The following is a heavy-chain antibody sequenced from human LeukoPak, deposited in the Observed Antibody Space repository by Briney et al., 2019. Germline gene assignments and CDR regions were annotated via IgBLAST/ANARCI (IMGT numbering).Heavy chain of an antibody. J-gene: IGHJ5*02. CDR1: GGSFSGYY. D-gene: IGHD6-6*01. Sequence: SETLSLTCAVYGGSFSGYYWSWIRQPPGKGLEWIGEINHSGSTNYNPSLKSRVTISVDTSKNQFSLKLSSVTAADTAVYYCAREGSSSDPGWFHPWGQGTLVTVSS. V-gene: IGHV4-34*01. CDR3: AREGSSSDPGWFHP. CDR2: INHSGST.